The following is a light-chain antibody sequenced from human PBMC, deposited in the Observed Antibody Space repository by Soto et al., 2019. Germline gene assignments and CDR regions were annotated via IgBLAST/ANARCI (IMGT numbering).Light chain of an antibody. V-gene: IGLV2-14*01. Sequence: QSVLTQPASVSGSPGQSITICCTGTSSDVGGYNYVSWYQQHPGKAPKLMIYDVSNRPSGVSNRFSGSKSGNTASLTISGLQAEDEADYYCSSYPSSSTPGYVFGTGTKVTVL. CDR2: DVS. J-gene: IGLJ1*01. CDR1: SSDVGGYNY. CDR3: SSYPSSSTPGYV.